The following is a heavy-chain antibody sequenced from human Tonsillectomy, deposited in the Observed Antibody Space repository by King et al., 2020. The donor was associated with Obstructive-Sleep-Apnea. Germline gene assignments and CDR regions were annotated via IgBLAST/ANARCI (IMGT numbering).Heavy chain of an antibody. D-gene: IGHD4-17*01. CDR1: GFTCINSW. CDR3: STLHDYGDHY. CDR2: GKSSTDGGKS. J-gene: IGHJ4*02. V-gene: IGHV3-15*02. Sequence: VQLVESGGAFVKPGGSLRLSCATSGFTCINSWLSWVRQAPGKGLELVGRGKSSTDGGKSDYAAPAKGRFAISRDDSETKLYLQMNSLKTEDTATYYCSTLHDYGDHYWGQGTLVTVSS.